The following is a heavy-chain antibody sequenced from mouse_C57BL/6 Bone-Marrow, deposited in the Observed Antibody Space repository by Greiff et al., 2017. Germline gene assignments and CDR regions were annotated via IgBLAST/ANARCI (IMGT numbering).Heavy chain of an antibody. CDR2: IFPGSGST. Sequence: QVQLQQSGPELVKPGASVKISCKASGYTFTDYYINWVKQRPGQGLEWIGWIFPGSGSTYYNEKFKGKATLTVDKSSSTAYMLLSSLTSEDSAVYFCARYSYYYGSSFSYAMDYWGQGTSVTVSS. V-gene: IGHV1-75*01. D-gene: IGHD1-1*01. CDR1: GYTFTDYY. J-gene: IGHJ4*01. CDR3: ARYSYYYGSSFSYAMDY.